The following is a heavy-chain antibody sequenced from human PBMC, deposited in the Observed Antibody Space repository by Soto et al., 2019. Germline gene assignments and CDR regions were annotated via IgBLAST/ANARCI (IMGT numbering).Heavy chain of an antibody. J-gene: IGHJ3*02. CDR1: GGSISSGGYY. D-gene: IGHD4-17*01. V-gene: IGHV4-31*03. Sequence: QVQLQESGPGLVKPSQTLSLTCTVSGGSISSGGYYWSWIRQYPGKGLEWIGYIYYSGSTYYNPSLKSRVTISVDTSKNQFSLKRSSVTAADTAVYYCARDLTTVTTEAFDIWGQGTVVTVAS. CDR2: IYYSGST. CDR3: ARDLTTVTTEAFDI.